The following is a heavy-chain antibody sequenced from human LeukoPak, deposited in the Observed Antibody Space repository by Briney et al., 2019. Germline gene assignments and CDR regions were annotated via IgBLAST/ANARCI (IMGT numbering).Heavy chain of an antibody. D-gene: IGHD5-24*01. J-gene: IGHJ4*02. CDR3: AKEWLQHTKRTDH. CDR1: GFTLTRHA. V-gene: IGHV3-23*01. CDR2: IGDRGDIT. Sequence: GGSLRLSCAASGFTLTRHAMSWVRQAPGKGLEWVSVIGDRGDITYYADSVKGRFTISRDTSTNTVFLQMNSLGLDDTAVYYCAKEWLQHTKRTDHWGQGTLVTVSS.